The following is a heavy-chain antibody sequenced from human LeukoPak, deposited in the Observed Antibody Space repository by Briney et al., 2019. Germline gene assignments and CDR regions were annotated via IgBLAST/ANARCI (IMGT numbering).Heavy chain of an antibody. V-gene: IGHV3-23*01. J-gene: IGHJ4*02. D-gene: IGHD3-10*01. CDR3: AKYISDSGAYYAFDY. Sequence: GGSLRLSCAASGFTFSKYAMTWVRQAPGKGLEWVSAITARGTTAYYADSVKGRFTISRDDSKNTLSLQMDSLSAEDTALYYCAKYISDSGAYYAFDYWGQGTLVTVSS. CDR2: ITARGTTA. CDR1: GFTFSKYA.